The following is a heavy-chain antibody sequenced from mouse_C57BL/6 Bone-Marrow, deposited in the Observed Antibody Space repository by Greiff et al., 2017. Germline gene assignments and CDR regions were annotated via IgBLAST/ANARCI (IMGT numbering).Heavy chain of an antibody. D-gene: IGHD3-2*02. CDR1: GYTFTSYW. J-gene: IGHJ2*01. CDR2: IDPSDSYT. CDR3: ARETAQVYFDY. Sequence: QVQLQQPGAELVMPGASVKLSCKASGYTFTSYWMHWVKQRPGQGLEWIGEIDPSDSYTNYNQKFKGKSTLTVDKSSSTAYMQLSSLTSADSAVYYSARETAQVYFDYWGQGTTLTVSS. V-gene: IGHV1-69*01.